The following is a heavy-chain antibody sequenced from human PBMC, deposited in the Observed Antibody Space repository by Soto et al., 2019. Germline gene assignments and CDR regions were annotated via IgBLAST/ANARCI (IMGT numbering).Heavy chain of an antibody. CDR2: IIPILGIA. CDR1: GGTFSSYT. D-gene: IGHD3-10*01. CDR3: TRDYYGSEYYYYGMDV. Sequence: SVKVSCKASGGTFSSYTISWVRQAPGQGLEWMGRIIPILGIANYAQKFQGRVTITADKSTSTAYMELSSLRSEDTAVYYCTRDYYGSEYYYYGMDVWGQGTTVTV. V-gene: IGHV1-69*04. J-gene: IGHJ6*02.